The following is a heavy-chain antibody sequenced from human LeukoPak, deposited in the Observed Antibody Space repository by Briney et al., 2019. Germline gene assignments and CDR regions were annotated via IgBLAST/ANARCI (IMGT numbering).Heavy chain of an antibody. CDR2: FDPEDGET. V-gene: IGHV1-24*01. CDR1: GYTLTELS. D-gene: IGHD1-7*01. CDR3: ATAANTYNWNYGRAFDI. J-gene: IGHJ3*02. Sequence: ASVLVSCKVSGYTLTELSMHWVRQAPGKGLEWMGGFDPEDGETIYAQKFQGRVTMTEDTSTDTAYMELSSLRSEDTAVYYCATAANTYNWNYGRAFDIWGQGTMVTVSS.